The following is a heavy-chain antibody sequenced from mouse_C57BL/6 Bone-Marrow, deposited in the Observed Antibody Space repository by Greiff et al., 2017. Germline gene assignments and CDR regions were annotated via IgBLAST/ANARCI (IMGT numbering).Heavy chain of an antibody. CDR1: GFTFSDYY. Sequence: EVHLVESEGGLVQPGSSMKLSCTASGFTFSDYYMAWVRQVPEKGLEWVANINYDGSSTYYLDSLKSRFIISRDNAKNILYLQMSSLKSEDTATYYCARGDYGPRESSWYFDVWGTGTTVTVSS. D-gene: IGHD1-1*01. CDR2: INYDGSST. J-gene: IGHJ1*03. CDR3: ARGDYGPRESSWYFDV. V-gene: IGHV5-16*01.